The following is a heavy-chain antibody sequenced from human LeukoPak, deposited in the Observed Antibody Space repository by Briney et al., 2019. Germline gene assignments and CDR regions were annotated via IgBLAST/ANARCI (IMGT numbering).Heavy chain of an antibody. D-gene: IGHD6-13*01. V-gene: IGHV3-23*01. CDR3: AKAPAAATKYYYGMDV. CDR2: ISGSGGAT. Sequence: GGSLRLSCAASGFTFNNYAMSWVRQAPGKELEWVSAISGSGGATYYAGSVKGRFTISRDNSKNTLFLHMNSLRVEDTAVYYCAKAPAAATKYYYGMDVWGQGTTVTVSS. CDR1: GFTFNNYA. J-gene: IGHJ6*02.